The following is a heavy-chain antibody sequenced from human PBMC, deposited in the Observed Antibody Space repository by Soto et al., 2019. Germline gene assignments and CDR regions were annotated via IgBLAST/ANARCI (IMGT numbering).Heavy chain of an antibody. CDR1: GGSISSTNW. Sequence: SETLSLTXAVSGGSISSTNWWSWVRQPPGKGLEWIGEIYHSGSTNSNPSLKSRVTISVDKSKNQFSLRLSSVTAADTAVYYCASLDLAVAAYDYWGQGTLVTVSS. V-gene: IGHV4-4*02. J-gene: IGHJ4*02. D-gene: IGHD6-19*01. CDR2: IYHSGST. CDR3: ASLDLAVAAYDY.